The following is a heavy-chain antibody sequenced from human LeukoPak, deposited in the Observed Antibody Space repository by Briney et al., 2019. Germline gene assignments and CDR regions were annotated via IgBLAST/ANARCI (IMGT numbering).Heavy chain of an antibody. J-gene: IGHJ4*02. Sequence: ASVKVSCKASGGTFSSYAISWVRQAPGQGLEWMGGIIPIFGTANYAQRFQGRVTITTDESTSTAYMELNSLRAEDTAVYYCARETYYDYVWGSYRTYYFDYWGQGTLVTVSS. CDR1: GGTFSSYA. CDR2: IIPIFGTA. V-gene: IGHV1-69*05. D-gene: IGHD3-16*02. CDR3: ARETYYDYVWGSYRTYYFDY.